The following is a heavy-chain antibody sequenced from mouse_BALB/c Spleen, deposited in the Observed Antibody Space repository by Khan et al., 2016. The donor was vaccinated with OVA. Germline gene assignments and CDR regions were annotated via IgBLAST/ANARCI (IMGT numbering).Heavy chain of an antibody. CDR2: INPKNGIT. Sequence: EVQLVESGPELVKPGASVKISCKTSGYTFTEYTLHWVKQSHGKSLEWIGVINPKNGITSYNQKFKGKATLTVDKSSSTAYMEFRSLTSEDSAVYYGARDAGRYWGQGTSVTVSS. CDR3: ARDAGRY. V-gene: IGHV1-18*01. CDR1: GYTFTEYT. J-gene: IGHJ4*01. D-gene: IGHD3-3*01.